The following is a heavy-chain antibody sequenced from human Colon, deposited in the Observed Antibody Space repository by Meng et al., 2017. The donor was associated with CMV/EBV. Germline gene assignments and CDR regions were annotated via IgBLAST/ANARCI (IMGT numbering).Heavy chain of an antibody. CDR2: ISIRGTTI. D-gene: IGHD6-19*01. V-gene: IGHV3-48*03. Sequence: GESLKISCAASGFTFNNFEMNWVRQAPGKGLEWIAYISIRGTTIYYADSVRGRFTISRDNANNSLFLEKKSLRAEDTAVYYCAKVYSSGWDDGMDVWGQGTTVTVSS. J-gene: IGHJ6*02. CDR1: GFTFNNFE. CDR3: AKVYSSGWDDGMDV.